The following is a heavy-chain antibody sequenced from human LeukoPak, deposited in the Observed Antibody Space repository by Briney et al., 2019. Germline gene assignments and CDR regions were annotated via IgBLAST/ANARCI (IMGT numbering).Heavy chain of an antibody. CDR3: ARDLRPSSSWYYFDY. D-gene: IGHD6-13*01. CDR1: GYTFTSYS. J-gene: IGHJ4*02. V-gene: IGHV7-4-1*02. Sequence: ASVKVSCKASGYTFTSYSMNWVRQAPGQGLEWLGWINTNTGNPTYAQGFTGRFVFSLDTSVNTAYLQISSLKAEDTAIYYCARDLRPSSSWYYFDYWGQGTLVTVSS. CDR2: INTNTGNP.